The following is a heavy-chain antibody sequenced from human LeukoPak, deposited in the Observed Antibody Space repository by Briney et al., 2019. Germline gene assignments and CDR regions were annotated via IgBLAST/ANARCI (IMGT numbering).Heavy chain of an antibody. CDR1: GFTFSSYA. CDR3: ARDGDSSGYYYVGSYYFDY. V-gene: IGHV3-30*04. Sequence: GGSLRLSCAASGFTFSSYAMHWVRQAPGKGLEWVAIISYDAKNKYYADSVKGRFTISRDNSKNTLYLQMNSLRIEDTAVYYCARDGDSSGYYYVGSYYFDYWGQGTLVTVSS. CDR2: ISYDAKNK. D-gene: IGHD3-22*01. J-gene: IGHJ4*02.